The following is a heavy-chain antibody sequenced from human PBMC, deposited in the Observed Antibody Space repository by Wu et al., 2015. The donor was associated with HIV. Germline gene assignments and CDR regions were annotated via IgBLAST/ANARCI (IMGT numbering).Heavy chain of an antibody. CDR1: GYIFTDYY. CDR3: ARVGGMVTANGFWYFDL. Sequence: QVHLVQSGGEVKKPGASLKVSCKASGYIFTDYYIHWVRQAPGQGLEWMGWINPDSGGTNFAQKFQGRVTMTRDTSTTTVYMDLRSLTSDDTAVYFCARVGGMVTANGFWYFDLWGRGSLVT. D-gene: IGHD2-21*02. V-gene: IGHV1-2*02. CDR2: INPDSGGT. J-gene: IGHJ2*01.